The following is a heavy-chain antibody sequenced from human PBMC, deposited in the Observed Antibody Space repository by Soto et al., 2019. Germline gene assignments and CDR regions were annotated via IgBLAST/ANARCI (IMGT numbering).Heavy chain of an antibody. D-gene: IGHD3-10*01. CDR1: GGSISGINW. V-gene: IGHV4-4*02. Sequence: QVQLQESGPGLVKPSGTLSLTCVVSGGSISGINWWYWVRQPPGKGLEWIGEIYHSGSTHYNPSHERRVTISVDKSKNQFSRKLSSVTATDTAVYYCARFGGGMDVWGQGTTVTVSS. J-gene: IGHJ6*02. CDR2: IYHSGST. CDR3: ARFGGGMDV.